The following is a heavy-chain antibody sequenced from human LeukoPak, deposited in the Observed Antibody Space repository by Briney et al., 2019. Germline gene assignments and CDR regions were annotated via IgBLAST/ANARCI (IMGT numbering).Heavy chain of an antibody. D-gene: IGHD3-22*01. Sequence: SETLSLTCAVSGGSISSYYWSWIRQPPGKGLEWIGFIFYSGTTNYNPSLKSRVTISVDTSKNQFSLKLSSVTAADTAVYYCARGGWNKFDYWGQGTLVTVSS. V-gene: IGHV4-59*01. CDR2: IFYSGTT. J-gene: IGHJ4*02. CDR1: GGSISSYY. CDR3: ARGGWNKFDY.